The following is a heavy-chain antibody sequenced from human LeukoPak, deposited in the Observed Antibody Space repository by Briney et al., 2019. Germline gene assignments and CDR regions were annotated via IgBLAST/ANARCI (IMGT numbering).Heavy chain of an antibody. CDR3: ASTVPVTYYYDSSGYPLYY. CDR2: IYPGDSDT. Sequence: GESLKISCKGSGYSFTSYWIGWVRQMPGKGLEWMGIIYPGDSDTRYSPSFQGQVTTSADKSISTAYLQWSSLKASDTAMYYCASTVPVTYYYDSSGYPLYYWGQGTLVTVSS. D-gene: IGHD3-22*01. V-gene: IGHV5-51*01. J-gene: IGHJ4*02. CDR1: GYSFTSYW.